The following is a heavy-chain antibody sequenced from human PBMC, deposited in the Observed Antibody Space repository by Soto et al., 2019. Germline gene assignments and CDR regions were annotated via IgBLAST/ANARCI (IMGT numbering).Heavy chain of an antibody. CDR3: AREETAWPLAYGLDV. D-gene: IGHD2-21*02. Sequence: GGSLRLSCAASGFSFNNFGMHWVRQAPGKGLEWVSAITRNSDIYYADSVKGRFTISRDNAQNSVSLQMDSLRAEDMAVYYCAREETAWPLAYGLDVWGQGTTVTVSS. V-gene: IGHV3-21*01. CDR2: ITRNSDI. CDR1: GFSFNNFG. J-gene: IGHJ6*02.